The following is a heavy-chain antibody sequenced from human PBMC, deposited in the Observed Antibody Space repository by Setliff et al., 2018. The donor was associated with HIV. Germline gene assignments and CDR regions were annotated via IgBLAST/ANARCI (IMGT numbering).Heavy chain of an antibody. CDR2: MHHSGST. J-gene: IGHJ6*02. CDR3: ARKQQVRWAWMPSHYNYGLDV. CDR1: GDSITSNSYY. Sequence: SETLSLTCTVSGDSITSNSYYWGWIRQSPGKGLEWIGTMHHSGSTYYNPSLKSRVAIFIDTSKNQFSLRLSSVTAADTAVYYCARKQQVRWAWMPSHYNYGLDVWGPGTTVTVSS. D-gene: IGHD1-1*01. V-gene: IGHV4-39*01.